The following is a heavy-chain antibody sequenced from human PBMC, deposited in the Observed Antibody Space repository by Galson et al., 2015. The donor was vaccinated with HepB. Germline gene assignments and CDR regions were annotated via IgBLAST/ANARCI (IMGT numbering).Heavy chain of an antibody. Sequence: SVKVSCKASGYTFTGYYMHWVRQAPGQGLEWMGWINPNSGGTNYAQKFQGRVTMTRDTSISTAYMELSRLRSDDTAVYYCARDRSDYSNYGNQYYFDYWGQGTLVTVSS. D-gene: IGHD4-11*01. V-gene: IGHV1-2*02. J-gene: IGHJ4*02. CDR1: GYTFTGYY. CDR2: INPNSGGT. CDR3: ARDRSDYSNYGNQYYFDY.